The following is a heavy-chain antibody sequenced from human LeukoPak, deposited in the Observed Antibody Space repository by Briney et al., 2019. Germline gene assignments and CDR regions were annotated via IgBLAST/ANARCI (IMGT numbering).Heavy chain of an antibody. CDR1: GFTFSDYS. CDR2: VNTVSSYI. J-gene: IGHJ4*02. CDR3: ARLRRNSDRSDFFYYYDH. D-gene: IGHD3-22*01. Sequence: GGSLRLSCAASGFTFSDYSMNWVRQAPGKGLEWVASVNTVSSYIYYADSMRGRFTISRDSAKNSLFLQMNSLRAEDTAVYYCARLRRNSDRSDFFYYYDHWGQGTLVTVSS. V-gene: IGHV3-21*03.